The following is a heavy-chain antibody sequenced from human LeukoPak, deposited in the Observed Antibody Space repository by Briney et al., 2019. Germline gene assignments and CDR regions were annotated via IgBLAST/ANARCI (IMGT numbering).Heavy chain of an antibody. CDR2: ISSSGSTI. D-gene: IGHD1-7*01. CDR3: AREGTSITGTRRGFDP. V-gene: IGHV3-48*03. J-gene: IGHJ5*02. Sequence: PGGSLRLSCAASGFTFSSYEMNWVRQAPGKGLEWVSYISSSGSTIYYADSVKGRFTISRDNAKNSLYLQMNSLRAEDTAVYYCAREGTSITGTRRGFDPWSQGTLVTVSS. CDR1: GFTFSSYE.